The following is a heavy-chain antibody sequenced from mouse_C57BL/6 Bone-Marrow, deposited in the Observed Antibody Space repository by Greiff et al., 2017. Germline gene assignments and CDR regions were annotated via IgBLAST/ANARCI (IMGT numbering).Heavy chain of an antibody. D-gene: IGHD1-1*01. CDR2: ISYDGSN. Sequence: EVQLQESGPGLVKPSQSLSLTCSVTGYSITSGYYWNWIRPFPGNKLERMGYISYDGSNNYNPFLNNRISITRDTSKNQFYMKLNAVTTEDTATCYSARGDYYGSSWDYWGQGTTLTVAS. CDR3: ARGDYYGSSWDY. CDR1: GYSITSGYY. J-gene: IGHJ2*01. V-gene: IGHV3-6*01.